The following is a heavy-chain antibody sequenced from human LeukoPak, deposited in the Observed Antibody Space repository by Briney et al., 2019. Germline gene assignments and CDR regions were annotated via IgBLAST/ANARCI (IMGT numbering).Heavy chain of an antibody. CDR2: IYYSGST. D-gene: IGHD4-23*01. CDR3: ARDHGGNLDY. V-gene: IGHV4-39*06. J-gene: IGHJ4*02. CDR1: GGSISSSSYY. Sequence: SETLSLTCTVSGGSISSSSYYWGWIRQPPGKGLEWIGSIYYSGSTYYNPSLKSRVTISVDTSKNQFPLKLSSVTAADTAVYYCARDHGGNLDYWGQGTLVTVSS.